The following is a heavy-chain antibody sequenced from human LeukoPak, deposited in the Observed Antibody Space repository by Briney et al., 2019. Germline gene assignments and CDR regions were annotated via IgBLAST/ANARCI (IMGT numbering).Heavy chain of an antibody. CDR2: IIPIFGTA. D-gene: IGHD1-1*01. J-gene: IGHJ4*02. Sequence: SVKVSCKASGGTFSSYAISWVRQAPGQGLEWMGGIIPIFGTANYAQKFQGRVTITVDESTSTAYMELSSLRSEDTAVYYCARPSGWNDGFDYWGQGTLVTVSS. CDR1: GGTFSSYA. CDR3: ARPSGWNDGFDY. V-gene: IGHV1-69*13.